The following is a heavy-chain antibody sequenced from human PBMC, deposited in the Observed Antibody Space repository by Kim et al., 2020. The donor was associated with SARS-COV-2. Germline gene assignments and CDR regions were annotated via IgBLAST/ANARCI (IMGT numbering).Heavy chain of an antibody. V-gene: IGHV4-39*01. CDR3: ARLKGGYSGYVPVNYFDY. Sequence: KSRVTISVDTYKNQFSLKLSSVTAADTAVYYCARLKGGYSGYVPVNYFDYWGQGTLVTVSS. J-gene: IGHJ4*02. D-gene: IGHD5-12*01.